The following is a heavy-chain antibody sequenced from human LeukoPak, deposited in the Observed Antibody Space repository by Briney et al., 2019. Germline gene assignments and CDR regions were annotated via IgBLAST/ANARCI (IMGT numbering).Heavy chain of an antibody. CDR3: AKESVLRFLEWLPLGGIDY. CDR1: GFTFSSYA. J-gene: IGHJ4*02. V-gene: IGHV3-23*01. D-gene: IGHD3-3*01. Sequence: GGSLRLSCAASGFTFSSYAMSWVRQAPGKGLEWVSAISGSGGSTYYADSVKGRFTISRDNSKNTPYLQMNSLRAEDTAVYYCAKESVLRFLEWLPLGGIDYWGQGTLVTVSS. CDR2: ISGSGGST.